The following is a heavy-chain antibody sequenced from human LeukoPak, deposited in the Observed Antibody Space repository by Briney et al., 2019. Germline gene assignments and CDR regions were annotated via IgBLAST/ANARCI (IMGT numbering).Heavy chain of an antibody. Sequence: PSETLSLTCIVSGGSITSSSYYWSWIRQPPGKGLEWIGSIYYSGSTYYNPSLKSRVTISVDTSKNQFSLKLSSVTAADTAVYYCASHTYYYGSGSPSFDYWGQGTLVTVSS. J-gene: IGHJ4*02. CDR1: GGSITSSSYY. CDR3: ASHTYYYGSGSPSFDY. CDR2: IYYSGST. D-gene: IGHD3-10*01. V-gene: IGHV4-39*07.